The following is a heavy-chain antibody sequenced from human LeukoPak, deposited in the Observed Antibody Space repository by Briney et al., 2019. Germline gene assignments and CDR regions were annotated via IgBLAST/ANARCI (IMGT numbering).Heavy chain of an antibody. CDR2: INHSGST. V-gene: IGHV4-39*07. J-gene: IGHJ6*03. Sequence: SETLSLTCTVFGGSISGSTYYWGWIRQPPGKGLEWIGEINHSGSTNYNPSLKSRVTISVDTSKNQFSLKLSSVTAADTAVYYCARGSYYDFWSGPYYYYYMDVWGKGTTVTVSS. D-gene: IGHD3-3*01. CDR3: ARGSYYDFWSGPYYYYYMDV. CDR1: GGSISGSTYY.